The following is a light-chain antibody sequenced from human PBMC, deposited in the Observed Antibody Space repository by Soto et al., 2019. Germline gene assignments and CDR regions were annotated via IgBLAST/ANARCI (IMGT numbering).Light chain of an antibody. CDR3: HQYNNWPPWT. CDR2: DAS. Sequence: IVMTQSPATLSVSPGERATLSCRASRGISSNLAWYQQKPCQAPRLLIYDASTRATGIPARFSGSGSGTEFTLTISSLQSEDFAVYSCHQYNNWPPWTFGQGTKVDIK. V-gene: IGKV3-15*01. J-gene: IGKJ1*01. CDR1: RGISSN.